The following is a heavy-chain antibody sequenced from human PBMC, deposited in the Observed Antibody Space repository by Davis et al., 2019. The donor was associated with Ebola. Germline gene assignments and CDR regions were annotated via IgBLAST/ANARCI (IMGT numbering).Heavy chain of an antibody. V-gene: IGHV3-33*08. CDR1: GFTFSSYW. D-gene: IGHD2-21*02. CDR3: TSDVQLAYCGGDCYGSVDV. Sequence: GGSLRLSCAASGFTFSSYWMSWVRQAPGKGLEWVAVIWYDGSNKYYADSVKGRFTISRDDSKNTAYLQMNSLKTEDTAVYYCTSDVQLAYCGGDCYGSVDVWGQGTTVTVSS. CDR2: IWYDGSNK. J-gene: IGHJ6*02.